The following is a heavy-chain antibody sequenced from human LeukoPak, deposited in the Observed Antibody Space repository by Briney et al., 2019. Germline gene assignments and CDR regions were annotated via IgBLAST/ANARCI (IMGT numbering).Heavy chain of an antibody. CDR2: ISSSGSTI. V-gene: IGHV3-11*01. J-gene: IGHJ6*02. CDR1: GGSFSGYY. CDR3: AKGGITIFSYYYYGMDV. Sequence: LSLTCAVYGGSFSGYYWSWIRQAPGKGLEWVSYISSSGSTIYYADSVKGRFTISRDNAKNSLYLQMNSLRAEDTAVYYCAKGGITIFSYYYYGMDVWGQGTTVTVSS. D-gene: IGHD3-3*01.